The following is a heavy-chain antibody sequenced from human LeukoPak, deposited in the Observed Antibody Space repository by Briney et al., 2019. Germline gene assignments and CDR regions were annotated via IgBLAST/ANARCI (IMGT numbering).Heavy chain of an antibody. CDR3: ARDSTVGATRSFDY. CDR1: GGTFSSYA. J-gene: IGHJ4*02. CDR2: IIPIFGTA. Sequence: ASVKVSCKASGGTFSSYAISWVRQAPGQGLERMGGIIPIFGTANYAQKFQGRVTITADESTSTAYMELSSLRSEDTAVYYCARDSTVGATRSFDYWGQGTLVTVSS. V-gene: IGHV1-69*13. D-gene: IGHD1-26*01.